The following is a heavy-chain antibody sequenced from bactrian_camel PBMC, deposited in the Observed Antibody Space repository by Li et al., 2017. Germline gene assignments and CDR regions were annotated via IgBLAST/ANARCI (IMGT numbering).Heavy chain of an antibody. CDR2: ITSSGRT. V-gene: IGHV3-1*01. Sequence: SGGGSVQAGQSLRLSCTNSGFTFDDYDMGWYRQAPGHACELVSSITSSGRTHYTDSVKGRFTISRDNTKNMLYLQMNSLQAEDTALYYCAKLGYSDYVGYNYWGQGTQVTVS. CDR3: AKLGYSDYVGYNY. D-gene: IGHD4*01. J-gene: IGHJ4*01. CDR1: GFTFDDYD.